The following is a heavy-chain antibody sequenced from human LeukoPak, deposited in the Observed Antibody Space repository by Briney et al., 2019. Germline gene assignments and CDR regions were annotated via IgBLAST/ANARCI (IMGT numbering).Heavy chain of an antibody. Sequence: ASVKVSCKASGYTFTSYDINWVRQATGQGLEWMGWMNPNSGNTGYAQKFQGRVTTTRNTSISTAYMELSSLRSEDTAVYYCARGGDTAMVTLELQHYFDYWGQGTLVTVSS. CDR1: GYTFTSYD. CDR2: MNPNSGNT. J-gene: IGHJ4*02. D-gene: IGHD5-18*01. V-gene: IGHV1-8*01. CDR3: ARGGDTAMVTLELQHYFDY.